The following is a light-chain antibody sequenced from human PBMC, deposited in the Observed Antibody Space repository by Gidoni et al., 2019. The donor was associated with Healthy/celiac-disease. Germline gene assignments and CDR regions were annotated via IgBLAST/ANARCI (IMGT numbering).Light chain of an antibody. J-gene: IGLJ2*01. CDR3: QAWDSSTASVV. V-gene: IGLV3-1*01. Sequence: SSELTPPPSVSVSPGQPASITCSGDKLGDKYACWYQQKPGQSPVLVIYQDSKRPSGIPERFSGSNSGNTATLTISGTQAMDEADYYCQAWDSSTASVVFGGGTKLTVL. CDR2: QDS. CDR1: KLGDKY.